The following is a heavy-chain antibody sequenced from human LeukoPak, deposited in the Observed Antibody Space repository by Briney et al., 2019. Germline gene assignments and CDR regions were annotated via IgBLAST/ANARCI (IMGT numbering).Heavy chain of an antibody. CDR1: GFTFSSYS. V-gene: IGHV3-21*01. CDR2: ISSSSSYI. J-gene: IGHJ6*02. CDR3: ALTQMTTVTTKGMDV. D-gene: IGHD4-11*01. Sequence: GGSLRLSCAASGFTFSSYSMNWVRQAPGKGLEWVSSISSSSSYIYYADSVKGRFTIFRDNAKNSLYLQMNSLRAEDTAVYYCALTQMTTVTTKGMDVWGQGTTVTVSS.